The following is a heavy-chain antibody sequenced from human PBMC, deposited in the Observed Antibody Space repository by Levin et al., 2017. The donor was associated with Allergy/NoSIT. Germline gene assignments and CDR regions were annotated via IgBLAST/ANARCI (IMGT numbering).Heavy chain of an antibody. CDR2: IYYSGNT. Sequence: SQTLSLPFPFSFFSLLLFFSSFLFLLPPPGKGLEWIGYIYYSGNTYYNPSLKRRVTISVDTSKNQFSLKLSTVTAADTAVYYCARETGYDLDQWGQGTMVTVSS. V-gene: IGHV4-31*03. CDR3: ARETGYDLDQ. CDR1: FFSLLLFFSS. J-gene: IGHJ4*02. D-gene: IGHD5-12*01.